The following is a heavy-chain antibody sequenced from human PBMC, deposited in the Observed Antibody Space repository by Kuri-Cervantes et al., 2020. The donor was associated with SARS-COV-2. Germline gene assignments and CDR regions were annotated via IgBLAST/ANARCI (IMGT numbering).Heavy chain of an antibody. CDR3: AKRARVVPAAAVYYYYMDV. V-gene: IGHV3-23*01. D-gene: IGHD2-2*01. CDR2: ISGSGGST. J-gene: IGHJ6*03. Sequence: GESLKISCAASGFTFSSYAMSWVRQASGKGLEWVSAISGSGGSTYYADSVKGRFTISRDNSKNTLYLQMNSLRAEDTAVYYCAKRARVVPAAAVYYYYMDVWGKGTTVTVSS. CDR1: GFTFSSYA.